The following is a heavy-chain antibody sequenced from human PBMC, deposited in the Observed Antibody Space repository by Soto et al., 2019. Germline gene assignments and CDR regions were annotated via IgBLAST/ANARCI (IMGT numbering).Heavy chain of an antibody. Sequence: QLQLQESGPGLVKPSETLSLTCTVSGGSISSSSYYWGWIRQPPGKGLEWIGSIYYSGSTYYNPSLKSRVTISVDTSKNQSSLKLSPVTAADTAVYYCARHADPTGYTARGGREFDYWGQGTLVTVSS. CDR2: IYYSGST. CDR1: GGSISSSSYY. J-gene: IGHJ4*02. CDR3: ARHADPTGYTARGGREFDY. D-gene: IGHD5-18*01. V-gene: IGHV4-39*01.